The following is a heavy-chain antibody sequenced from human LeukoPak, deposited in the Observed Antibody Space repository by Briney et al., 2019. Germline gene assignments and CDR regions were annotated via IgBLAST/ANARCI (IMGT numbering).Heavy chain of an antibody. CDR2: IYYSGST. CDR3: AGHIPRYCSGGSCYEPGIIDY. J-gene: IGHJ4*02. V-gene: IGHV4-39*01. D-gene: IGHD2-15*01. CDR1: GGSISSSSYY. Sequence: SETLSLTCTVSGGSISSSSYYWGWIRQPPGKGLEWIGSIYYSGSTYYNPSLKSRVTISVDTSKNQFSLKLSSVTAADTAVYYCAGHIPRYCSGGSCYEPGIIDYWGQGTLVTVSS.